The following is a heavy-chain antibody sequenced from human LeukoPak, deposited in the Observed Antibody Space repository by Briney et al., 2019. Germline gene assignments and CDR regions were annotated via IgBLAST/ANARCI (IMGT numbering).Heavy chain of an antibody. CDR2: MYSRGDT. Sequence: GGSLRLSCVASGFTVSDNYMRWVRQAPGKGLEWVSVMYSRGDTYYANSVKGRFTCSRDISKNTLYLQMDGLRNEDTAMYYCARDAPQVPAAGVLASWGQGTLVIVSS. CDR1: GFTVSDNY. V-gene: IGHV3-53*01. CDR3: ARDAPQVPAAGVLAS. J-gene: IGHJ5*02. D-gene: IGHD6-13*01.